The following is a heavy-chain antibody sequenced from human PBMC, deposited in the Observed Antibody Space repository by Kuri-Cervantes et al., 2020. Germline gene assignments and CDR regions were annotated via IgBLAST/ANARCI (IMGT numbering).Heavy chain of an antibody. Sequence: GGSLRLSCQASRYRFTTYWIGWVRQMPGKGLEWMGIIYPGDSDTRYSPSFQGQVTISADKSISTAYLQWSSLKASDTAMYYCARRIAAAMVWDYWGQGTLVTVSS. V-gene: IGHV5-51*01. CDR1: RYRFTTYW. D-gene: IGHD6-13*01. J-gene: IGHJ4*02. CDR3: ARRIAAAMVWDY. CDR2: IYPGDSDT.